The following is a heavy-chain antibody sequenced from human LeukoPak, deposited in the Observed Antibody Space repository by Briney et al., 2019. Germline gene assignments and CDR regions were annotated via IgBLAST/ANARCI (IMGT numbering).Heavy chain of an antibody. Sequence: GGSLRLSCAASGFTFSNSAMSWVRQAPGKGLEWVSAIGGSGGSTYYADSVKGRFTISRDNSKNTLYLQMNNLRAEDTAVYYCATGNYPFRAFDIWGQGTMVTVSS. J-gene: IGHJ3*02. V-gene: IGHV3-23*01. CDR1: GFTFSNSA. CDR2: IGGSGGST. D-gene: IGHD1-7*01. CDR3: ATGNYPFRAFDI.